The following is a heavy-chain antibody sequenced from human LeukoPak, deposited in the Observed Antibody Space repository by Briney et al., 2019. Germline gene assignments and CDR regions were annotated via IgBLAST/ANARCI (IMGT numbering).Heavy chain of an antibody. J-gene: IGHJ5*02. V-gene: IGHV3-7*01. Sequence: HLGGSLRLSCAASGFTLSSYWMSWVRRAPGKGLEWVANINQDGSTKYYVDSVEGRFTISRDNAKNSLYLQMNSLRAEDTAIYYCARDRDYSSSSLFASWGQGTLVTVSS. CDR2: INQDGSTK. CDR1: GFTLSSYW. D-gene: IGHD6-13*01. CDR3: ARDRDYSSSSLFAS.